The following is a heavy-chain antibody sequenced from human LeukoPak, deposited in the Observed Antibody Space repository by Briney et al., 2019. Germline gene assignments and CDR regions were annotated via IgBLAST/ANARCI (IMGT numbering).Heavy chain of an antibody. J-gene: IGHJ4*02. CDR2: ITAGGDRT. D-gene: IGHD5-12*01. Sequence: PGGSLRLSCAASGFTFSGSAMPWVRQAPGKGLDWVSAITAGGDRTYYADSVKGRFTISRDNSKNTLYLQMNSLRVEDTALYYCAKDRVPRYRGYGLGDDWGQGTLVTVSS. CDR3: AKDRVPRYRGYGLGDD. CDR1: GFTFSGSA. V-gene: IGHV3-23*01.